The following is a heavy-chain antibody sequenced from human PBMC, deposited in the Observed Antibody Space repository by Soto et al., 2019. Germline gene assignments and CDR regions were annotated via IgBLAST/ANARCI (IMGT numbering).Heavy chain of an antibody. Sequence: QVQLVQSGAEVKKPGSSVKVSCKASGGTFSSYAISWVRQAPGQGLEWMGGIIPIFGTANYAQKFQGRVTITADESTSTAYMELSSLRSEDTAVYYCARALEMATLLKTIDGDNWFDPWGQGTLVTVSS. CDR3: ARALEMATLLKTIDGDNWFDP. J-gene: IGHJ5*02. CDR1: GGTFSSYA. D-gene: IGHD5-12*01. V-gene: IGHV1-69*12. CDR2: IIPIFGTA.